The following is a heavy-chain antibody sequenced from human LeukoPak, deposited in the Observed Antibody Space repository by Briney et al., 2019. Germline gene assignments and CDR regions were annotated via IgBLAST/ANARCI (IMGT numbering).Heavy chain of an antibody. CDR3: ARSNQADDY. D-gene: IGHD1-14*01. CDR1: GFTFSSYW. CDR2: INPGESSI. J-gene: IGHJ4*02. V-gene: IGHV3-74*01. Sequence: PGRTLTLSCAASGFTFSSYWMHWLRQVPGKGLVWFARINPGESSITYADSVKGRFTISRDNTKNTLYLQMDSLRAEDTGVYYCARSNQADDYWGQGTLVTVSS.